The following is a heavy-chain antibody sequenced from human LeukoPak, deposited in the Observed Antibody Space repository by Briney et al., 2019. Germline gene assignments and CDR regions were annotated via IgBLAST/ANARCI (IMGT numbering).Heavy chain of an antibody. CDR1: GFTFSSFS. CDR3: AKRGLYGTVPFYGMDV. V-gene: IGHV3-23*05. CDR2: ICRTT. J-gene: IGHJ6*02. Sequence: QPGGSLRLSCAASGFTFSSFSMSWVRQAPGKGLEYVSGICRTTYYAESVKGRFTISINNSKNTLFLQMNSLRAEDTAVYYCAKRGLYGTVPFYGMDVWGQGTTVTVSS. D-gene: IGHD2-8*02.